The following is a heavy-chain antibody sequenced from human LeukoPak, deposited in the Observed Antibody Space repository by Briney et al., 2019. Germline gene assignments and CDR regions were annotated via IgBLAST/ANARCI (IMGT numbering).Heavy chain of an antibody. V-gene: IGHV3-23*01. CDR2: IGSGGGDT. CDR3: AKKTTPDITMIVRGGYYFDY. CDR1: GFTFSSST. D-gene: IGHD3-22*01. J-gene: IGHJ4*02. Sequence: GGSLRLSCAVSGFTFSSSTMYWVRQAPGKGLEWVSAIGSGGGDTYYADSVKGRFTISRDNSKNTLYLQMNSLRAEDTAVYYCAKKTTPDITMIVRGGYYFDYWGQGTLVTVSS.